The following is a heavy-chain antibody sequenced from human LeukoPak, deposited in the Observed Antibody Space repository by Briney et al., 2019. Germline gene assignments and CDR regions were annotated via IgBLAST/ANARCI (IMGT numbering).Heavy chain of an antibody. J-gene: IGHJ4*02. CDR3: ARDKGNYYDSSDY. CDR1: GFTFSSYW. V-gene: IGHV3-48*01. CDR2: ISSSSSTI. D-gene: IGHD3-22*01. Sequence: PGGSLRLSCAASGFTFSSYWMHWVRQAPGKGLEWVSYISSSSSTIYYADSVKGRFTISRDNAKNSLYLQMNSLRAEDTAVYYCARDKGNYYDSSDYWGQGTLVTVSS.